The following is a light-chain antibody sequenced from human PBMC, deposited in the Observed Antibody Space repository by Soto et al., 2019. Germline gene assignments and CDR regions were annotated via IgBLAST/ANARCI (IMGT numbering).Light chain of an antibody. CDR3: CSYAGSSTFWV. CDR1: SSDVGSYNL. Sequence: QSALTQPASVSGSPGQSVTISCTGTSSDVGSYNLVSWFQQHPGKAPKLMISEVTKRPSGVSNRFSGSKSGNTASLTISGLQAEDEADHYCCSYAGSSTFWVFGGGTKLTVL. J-gene: IGLJ3*02. V-gene: IGLV2-23*02. CDR2: EVT.